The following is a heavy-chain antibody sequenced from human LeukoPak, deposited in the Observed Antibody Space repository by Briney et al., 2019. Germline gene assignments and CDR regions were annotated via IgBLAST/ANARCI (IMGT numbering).Heavy chain of an antibody. CDR3: AREWWYKGGYYFDY. J-gene: IGHJ4*02. CDR1: GFTFGSYG. Sequence: GRSLRLSCAASGFTFGSYGMHWVRQAPGKGLEWVAVIWYDGSNKYYADSVKGRVTISRDNSKNTLYLQMNSLRAEDTAVYYCAREWWYKGGYYFDYWGQGTLVTVSS. CDR2: IWYDGSNK. V-gene: IGHV3-33*01. D-gene: IGHD2-15*01.